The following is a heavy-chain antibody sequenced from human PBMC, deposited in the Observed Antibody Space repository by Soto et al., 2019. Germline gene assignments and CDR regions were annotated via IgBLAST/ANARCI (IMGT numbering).Heavy chain of an antibody. J-gene: IGHJ5*02. CDR3: ARDPSQVENRFDL. CDR1: GYTFTTYY. D-gene: IGHD1-1*01. Sequence: ASVKVSCKASGYTFTTYYMHWVRQAPGQGLEWMGIISPDGGRTSYAQKFQGRVTMTRDTSTSTVYMELSSLRSEDTAVYYCARDPSQVENRFDLWGQGTLVTVSS. CDR2: ISPDGGRT. V-gene: IGHV1-46*01.